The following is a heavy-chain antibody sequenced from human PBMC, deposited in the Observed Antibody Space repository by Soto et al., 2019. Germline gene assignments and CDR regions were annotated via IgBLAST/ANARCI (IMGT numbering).Heavy chain of an antibody. Sequence: HVQLQESGPGLVKPSETLSLTCAVSGGSVNSYTHYWSWIRQPPGKVLEWIGHIYYNGTTYYNPSLKRRVTLSVDTSKNHFSLKMRSVTAADTAVYYCARVDYGDYPWFDTWGQGTLVTVSS. CDR2: IYYNGTT. V-gene: IGHV4-61*03. J-gene: IGHJ5*02. CDR1: GGSVNSYTHY. CDR3: ARVDYGDYPWFDT. D-gene: IGHD4-17*01.